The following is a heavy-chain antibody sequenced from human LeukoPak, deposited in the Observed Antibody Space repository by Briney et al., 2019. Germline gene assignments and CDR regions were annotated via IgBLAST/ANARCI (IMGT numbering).Heavy chain of an antibody. CDR1: GFTFSSYS. J-gene: IGHJ4*02. D-gene: IGHD5-12*01. V-gene: IGHV3-21*01. CDR3: ARPADVDIVATINYYFDY. CDR2: ISSSSSYM. Sequence: GGSLRLSCAASGFTFSSYSMNWVRQAPGKGLEWVSSISSSSSYMYYADSVKGRFTISRDNAKKSLYLQMNSLRAEDTAVYYCARPADVDIVATINYYFDYWGQGTLVTVSS.